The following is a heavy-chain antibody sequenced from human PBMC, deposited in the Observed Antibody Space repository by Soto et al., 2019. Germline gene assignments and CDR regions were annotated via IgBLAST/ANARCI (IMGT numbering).Heavy chain of an antibody. CDR1: GFTFINYA. CDR3: ARKILGSTTRPNYWYFDL. D-gene: IGHD7-27*01. V-gene: IGHV3-23*01. CDR2: ISGGGDAA. J-gene: IGHJ2*01. Sequence: EVQVLESGGGLVQPGGSLRLSCAGSGFTFINYAMNWVRQAPGKGLEWVSSISGGGDAAFFPDSGRGRFTISRDNSNNTVALQMNSLGVDDTAVYYCARKILGSTTRPNYWYFDLWGRGTLVTVSS.